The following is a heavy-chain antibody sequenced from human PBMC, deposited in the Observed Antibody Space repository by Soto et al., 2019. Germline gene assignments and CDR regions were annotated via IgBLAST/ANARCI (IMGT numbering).Heavy chain of an antibody. J-gene: IGHJ4*02. CDR2: LSGSGGST. V-gene: IGHV3-23*01. Sequence: EVQLLESGGGLVQPGGTLRLSCAASGFTFSSYAMSWVRQAPGKGLEWVAALSGSGGSTYYADSVKGRFPISRVTSKHTLDLQMNSPRAEDPSVYYCAKEVVVPAASYFDYWGQGTLVTVSS. CDR3: AKEVVVPAASYFDY. CDR1: GFTFSSYA. D-gene: IGHD2-2*01.